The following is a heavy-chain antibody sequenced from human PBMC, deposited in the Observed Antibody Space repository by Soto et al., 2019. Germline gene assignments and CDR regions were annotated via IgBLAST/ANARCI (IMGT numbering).Heavy chain of an antibody. Sequence: PGVSLRLSCAASGFTFSSYSMNWVRQAPGKGLEWVSYISSSSSTIYYADSVKGRFTISRDNAKNSLYLQMNSLRDEDTAVYYCASSGYDFWSGYYRDYYCGMAVWGQGTTVTVSS. J-gene: IGHJ6*02. CDR2: ISSSSSTI. CDR3: ASSGYDFWSGYYRDYYCGMAV. V-gene: IGHV3-48*02. CDR1: GFTFSSYS. D-gene: IGHD3-3*01.